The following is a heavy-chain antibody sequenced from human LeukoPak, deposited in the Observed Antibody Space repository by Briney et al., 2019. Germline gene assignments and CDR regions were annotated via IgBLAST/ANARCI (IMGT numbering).Heavy chain of an antibody. J-gene: IGHJ5*02. Sequence: SETLSLTCTVSGGSISSSSYYWGWIRQPPGKGLEWIGSIYYSGSTYYNPSLKSRVTISVDTSKNQFSLKLSSVTAADTAVYYCARAYYGYFRNRFDPWGQGTLVTVSS. CDR3: ARAYYGYFRNRFDP. CDR1: GGSISSSSYY. D-gene: IGHD3-10*01. CDR2: IYYSGST. V-gene: IGHV4-39*07.